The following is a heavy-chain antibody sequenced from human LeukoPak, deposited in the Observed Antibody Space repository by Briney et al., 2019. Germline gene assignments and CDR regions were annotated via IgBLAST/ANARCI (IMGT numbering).Heavy chain of an antibody. J-gene: IGHJ4*02. Sequence: SETPSLTCPVSGGSISSTSYYWGWIRQPPGKGLEWIGSIHYRGSTYYNPSLKSRVTISVDTSKNQFSLKLSSVTAADAAVYYCASPAGSAYYYFAYWGQGTLVTVSS. D-gene: IGHD6-19*01. CDR1: GGSISSTSYY. CDR2: IHYRGST. V-gene: IGHV4-39*01. CDR3: ASPAGSAYYYFAY.